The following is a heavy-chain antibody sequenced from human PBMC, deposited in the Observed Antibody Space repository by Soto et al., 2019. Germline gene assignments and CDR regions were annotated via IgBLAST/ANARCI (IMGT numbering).Heavy chain of an antibody. J-gene: IGHJ4*02. D-gene: IGHD3-10*01. Sequence: SETLSLTCTVSGGSINSGSYYWGWIRQPPGKGLEWIGSAYYSGSTYYNPSLKSRVTISVDTSKNQFSLKLSSVTAADTAVYYCARGPARGVIADWGQGTLVTVSS. CDR3: ARGPARGVIAD. CDR2: AYYSGST. CDR1: GGSINSGSYY. V-gene: IGHV4-39*01.